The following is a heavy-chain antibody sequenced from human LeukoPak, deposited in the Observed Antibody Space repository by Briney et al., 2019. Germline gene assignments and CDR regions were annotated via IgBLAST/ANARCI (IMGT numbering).Heavy chain of an antibody. J-gene: IGHJ4*02. D-gene: IGHD3-10*01. Sequence: PSETLSLTCAVYGGSFSGYYWSWIRQPPGKGLEWIGEINHSGSTNYNPSLKSRVTISVDTSKNQFSLKLSSVTAADTAVYYCARGLWFGDENPPYFDYRGQGTLVTVSS. CDR2: INHSGST. CDR3: ARGLWFGDENPPYFDY. V-gene: IGHV4-34*01. CDR1: GGSFSGYY.